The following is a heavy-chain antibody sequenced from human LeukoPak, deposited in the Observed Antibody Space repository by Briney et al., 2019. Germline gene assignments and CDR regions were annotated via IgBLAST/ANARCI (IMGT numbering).Heavy chain of an antibody. Sequence: GGSLRLSCAASGFTFSSYAVSWVRQAPGKGLEWVSAISGSGGSTYYADSVKGRFTISRDNSKNSLYLQMNSLRAEDTAVYYCARDGKRAFDDYGDYEVNEGMDVWGQGTTVTVSS. CDR1: GFTFSSYA. J-gene: IGHJ6*02. V-gene: IGHV3-23*01. D-gene: IGHD4-17*01. CDR2: ISGSGGST. CDR3: ARDGKRAFDDYGDYEVNEGMDV.